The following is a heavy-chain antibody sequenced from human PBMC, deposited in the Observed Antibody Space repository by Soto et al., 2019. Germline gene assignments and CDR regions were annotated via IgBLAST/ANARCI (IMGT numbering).Heavy chain of an antibody. Sequence: PSETLSLTCIVSGFTFSDYYMSWIRQPPGKGLEWIGSIYYSGSTYYNPSLKSRVTISVDTSKNQFSLKLSSVTAADTAVYYCARSADILTGYFNFDYWGQGTLVTVSS. D-gene: IGHD3-9*01. CDR1: GFTFSDYY. J-gene: IGHJ4*02. V-gene: IGHV4-39*01. CDR2: IYYSGST. CDR3: ARSADILTGYFNFDY.